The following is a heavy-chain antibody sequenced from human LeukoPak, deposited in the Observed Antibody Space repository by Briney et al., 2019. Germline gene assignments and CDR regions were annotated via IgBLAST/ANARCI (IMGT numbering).Heavy chain of an antibody. D-gene: IGHD5-18*01. V-gene: IGHV1-69*04. CDR1: GGTFSSYA. J-gene: IGHJ4*02. CDR3: ARVHKGYGRTEM. CDR2: IIPILGIA. Sequence: ASVKVSCKASGGTFSSYAISWVRQAPGQGREWMGRIIPILGIANYAQKFQGRVTITADKSTSTAYLELSSLRSEDTAVYYCARVHKGYGRTEMWGQGTLVTVTA.